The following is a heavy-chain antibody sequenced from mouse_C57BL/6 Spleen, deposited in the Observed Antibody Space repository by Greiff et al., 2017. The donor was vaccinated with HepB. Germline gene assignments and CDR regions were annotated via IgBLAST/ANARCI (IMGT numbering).Heavy chain of an antibody. Sequence: VQLQQSGAELVRPGASVTLSCKASGYTFTDYEMHWVKQTPVHGLEWIGAIDPETGGTAYNQKFKGKAILTADKSSSTAYMELRSLTSEDSAVYYCTRSIFAYWGQGTLVTGSA. CDR1: GYTFTDYE. CDR3: TRSIFAY. J-gene: IGHJ3*01. V-gene: IGHV1-15*01. CDR2: IDPETGGT.